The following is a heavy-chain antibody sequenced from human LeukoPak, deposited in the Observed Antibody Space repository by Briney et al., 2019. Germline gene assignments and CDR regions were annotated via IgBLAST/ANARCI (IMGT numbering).Heavy chain of an antibody. CDR2: INHGGSA. CDR3: ADSRWEVDY. Sequence: SETLSLTCAVNGGSSSGYYWSWIRQPPGKGLEWIGEINHGGSANYNPSLKSRVTISVDTSKNQFSLKLSSVTAADTAVYYCADSRWEVDYWGQGTLVTVSS. J-gene: IGHJ4*02. D-gene: IGHD6-13*01. V-gene: IGHV4-34*01. CDR1: GGSSSGYY.